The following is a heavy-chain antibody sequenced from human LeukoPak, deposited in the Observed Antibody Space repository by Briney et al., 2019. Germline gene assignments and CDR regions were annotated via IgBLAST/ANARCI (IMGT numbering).Heavy chain of an antibody. J-gene: IGHJ4*02. D-gene: IGHD1-20*01. CDR3: ARVEGHNWKPTYFDY. CDR1: GGTFSSYA. CDR2: IIPIFGTA. V-gene: IGHV1-69*13. Sequence: ASVKVSCKASGGTFSSYAISWVRQAPGQGLELMGGIIPIFGTANYAQKFQGRVTITADESTSTAYMELSSLRSEDTAVYSCARVEGHNWKPTYFDYWGQGTLVTVSS.